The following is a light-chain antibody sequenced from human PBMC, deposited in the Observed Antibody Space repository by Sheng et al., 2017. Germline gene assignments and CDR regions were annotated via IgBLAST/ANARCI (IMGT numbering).Light chain of an antibody. CDR2: GAT. V-gene: IGKV3-15*01. CDR1: QGISNN. CDR3: QQYGTSPNT. J-gene: IGKJ2*01. Sequence: EVVMTQSPAILSVSPGERATLSCRASQGISNNLAWYQHKPGQAPRLLIYGATTRTTGLPARFSGSGSGTEFTLTISRLEPEDFAVYHCQQYGTSPNTFGQGTKLEIK.